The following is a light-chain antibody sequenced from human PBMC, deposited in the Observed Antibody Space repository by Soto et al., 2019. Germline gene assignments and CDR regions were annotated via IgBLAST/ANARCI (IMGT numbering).Light chain of an antibody. CDR2: DAF. J-gene: IGKJ4*01. CDR1: QSIGNS. V-gene: IGKV3-11*01. Sequence: TVLTQSPATLSLSPGERATLSCKASQSIGNSLGWFQQKPGQAPRLLNDDAFNRATGSPARFTGSGSGSYFTVTITSLEPEEFGVYYGRQRYNCPLTYGGETKVEIK. CDR3: RQRYNCPLT.